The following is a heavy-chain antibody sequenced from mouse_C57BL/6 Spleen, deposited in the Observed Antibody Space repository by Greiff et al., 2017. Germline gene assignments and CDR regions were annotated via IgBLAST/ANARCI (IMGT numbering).Heavy chain of an antibody. Sequence: QVQLKQSGAELVKPGASVKISCKASGYAFSSYWMNWVKQRPGKGLEWIGQIYPGDGDTNYNGKFKGKATLTAAKSSSSAYMPLSSLTSEDSAVYFCARQGLRRGYYAMDDWGQGTSGTVSS. CDR1: GYAFSSYW. D-gene: IGHD2-4*01. CDR2: IYPGDGDT. CDR3: ARQGLRRGYYAMDD. J-gene: IGHJ4*01. V-gene: IGHV1-80*01.